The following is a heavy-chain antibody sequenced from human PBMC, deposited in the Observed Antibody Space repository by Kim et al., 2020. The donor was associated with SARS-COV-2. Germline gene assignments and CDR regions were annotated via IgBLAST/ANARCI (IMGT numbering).Heavy chain of an antibody. Sequence: SVKVSCKASGGTFSSYAISWVRQAPGQGLEWMGRIIPILGIANYAQKFQGRVTITADKSTSTAYMELSSLRSEDTAVYYCARDPDYITMVRGVIWSQYNWFDTWGQGTLVTVAS. D-gene: IGHD3-10*01. CDR3: ARDPDYITMVRGVIWSQYNWFDT. CDR1: GGTFSSYA. CDR2: IIPILGIA. J-gene: IGHJ5*02. V-gene: IGHV1-69*04.